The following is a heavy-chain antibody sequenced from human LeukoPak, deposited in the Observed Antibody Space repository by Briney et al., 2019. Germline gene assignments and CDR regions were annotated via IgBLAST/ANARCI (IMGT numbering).Heavy chain of an antibody. V-gene: IGHV4-4*07. Sequence: PSETLSLTCTVSGGSISSYYWSWIRQPAGKGLEWIGRIYTSGSTNYNPSLKSRVTISVDTSKNQFSLKLSSVTAADTAVYYCARGRDKDYVWGSYRYGGLGYWGQGTLVTVSS. J-gene: IGHJ4*02. CDR1: GGSISSYY. CDR3: ARGRDKDYVWGSYRYGGLGY. D-gene: IGHD3-16*02. CDR2: IYTSGST.